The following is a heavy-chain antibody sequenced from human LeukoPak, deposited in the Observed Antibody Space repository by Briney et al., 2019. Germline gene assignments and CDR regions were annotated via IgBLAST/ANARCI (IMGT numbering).Heavy chain of an antibody. J-gene: IGHJ4*02. CDR2: ISGSGGST. CDR3: AKVPKKTYYFDY. V-gene: IGHV3-23*01. CDR1: GLTFSSYG. Sequence: GGSLRLSCAASGLTFSSYGMSWVRQAPGKGLEWVSAISGSGGSTYYADSVKGRFTISRDNSKNTLYLQMNSLRAEDTAVYYCAKVPKKTYYFDYWGQGTLVTVSS.